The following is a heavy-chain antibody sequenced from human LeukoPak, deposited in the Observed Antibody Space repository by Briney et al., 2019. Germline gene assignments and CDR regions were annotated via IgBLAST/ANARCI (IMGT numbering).Heavy chain of an antibody. Sequence: GGSLRLSCAASGFTFSDHYMSWIRQAPGKGLEWVSYISRSSSETNYADSVKGRFTISRDDAMNSLYLQMSSLRAEDTAVYYCTRGHFGLDVWGQGTTVTVSS. V-gene: IGHV3-11*06. CDR3: TRGHFGLDV. CDR2: ISRSSSET. J-gene: IGHJ6*02. CDR1: GFTFSDHY. D-gene: IGHD3-10*01.